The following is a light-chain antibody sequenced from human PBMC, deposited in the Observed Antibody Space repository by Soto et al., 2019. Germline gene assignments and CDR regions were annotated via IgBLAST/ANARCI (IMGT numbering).Light chain of an antibody. CDR1: QSISRY. V-gene: IGKV1-9*01. CDR3: QQHNSFSIT. CDR2: VAS. J-gene: IGKJ5*01. Sequence: DIEMTQSPSSLSSWVGDRFTITCRASQSISRYLNWYQQKPGKAPNLLIYVASSLQSGVPSRFSGSGSGTEFTLTINSLQADDFATYYCQQHNSFSITFGQGTRLEIK.